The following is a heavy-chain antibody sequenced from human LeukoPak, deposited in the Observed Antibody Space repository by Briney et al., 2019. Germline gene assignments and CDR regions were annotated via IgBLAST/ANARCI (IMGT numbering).Heavy chain of an antibody. CDR3: ARDRLWFGELPPYYFDY. V-gene: IGHV3-30*02. CDR2: MRYAGSNK. Sequence: GGSLRLSCAASGFTFNSYGMHWVRQAPGKGLEWVAFMRYAGSNKYYADSVRGRFTVSRDASKNTLYLQMNSLRAEDTAVYYCARDRLWFGELPPYYFDYWGQGTLVTVSS. D-gene: IGHD3-10*01. J-gene: IGHJ4*02. CDR1: GFTFNSYG.